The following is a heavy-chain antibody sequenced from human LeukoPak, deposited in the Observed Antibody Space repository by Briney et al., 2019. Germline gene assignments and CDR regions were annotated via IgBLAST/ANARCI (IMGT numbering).Heavy chain of an antibody. V-gene: IGHV4-61*02. CDR3: ARGYSYGLRRYNWFDP. J-gene: IGHJ5*02. D-gene: IGHD5-18*01. Sequence: PSETLSLTCTVSGGSISSGSYYWSWIRQPAGKGLEWIGRIYTSGSTNYNPSLKSRVTISVDTSKNQFSLKLSSVTAADTAVYYCARGYSYGLRRYNWFDPWGQGTLVTVSS. CDR1: GGSISSGSYY. CDR2: IYTSGST.